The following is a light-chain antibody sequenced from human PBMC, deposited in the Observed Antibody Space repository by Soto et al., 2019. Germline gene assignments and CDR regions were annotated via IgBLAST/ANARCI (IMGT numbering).Light chain of an antibody. CDR1: PSVSGSN. CDR3: QQYGS. V-gene: IGKV3-20*01. CDR2: GAS. J-gene: IGKJ1*01. Sequence: EVVLTRSPGALSLSPGERATLSCRASPSVSGSNLAWYQQKPGQAPRLVIYGASSRATGIPDRFSGSGSGTDFTLTISRLEPEDFAVYYCQQYGSFGQ.